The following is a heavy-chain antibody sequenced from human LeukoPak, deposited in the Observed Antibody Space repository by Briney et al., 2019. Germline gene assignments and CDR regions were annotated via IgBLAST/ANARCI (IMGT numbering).Heavy chain of an antibody. CDR1: GFTFSSHW. Sequence: GGSLRLTCVDSGFTFSSHWMSWVRQAPGKGLEWVANINQGEGEKYYVDSVKGRFTISRDNAKKSLFLQMNSLRAEDTAVYYCARGRFIAGPTAYYFDYWGQGTLVTVSS. V-gene: IGHV3-7*03. CDR3: ARGRFIAGPTAYYFDY. D-gene: IGHD1-26*01. CDR2: INQGEGEK. J-gene: IGHJ4*02.